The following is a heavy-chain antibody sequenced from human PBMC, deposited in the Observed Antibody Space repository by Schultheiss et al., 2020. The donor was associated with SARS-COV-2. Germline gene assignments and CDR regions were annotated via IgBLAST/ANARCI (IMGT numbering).Heavy chain of an antibody. Sequence: GGSLRLSCAASGFSFSHYYMSGVRQAPGKGLVWVSRINSDGSSTSYADSVKGRFTISRDNAKNTLYLQMNSLRAEDTAVYYCVSDYGDYPDYWGQGTLVTVSS. CDR3: VSDYGDYPDY. D-gene: IGHD4-17*01. CDR2: INSDGSST. CDR1: GFSFSHYY. J-gene: IGHJ4*02. V-gene: IGHV3-74*01.